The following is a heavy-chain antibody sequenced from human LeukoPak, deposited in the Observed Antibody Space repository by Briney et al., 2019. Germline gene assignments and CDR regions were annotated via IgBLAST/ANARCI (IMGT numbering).Heavy chain of an antibody. D-gene: IGHD3-10*01. CDR1: GYTFTGYY. J-gene: IGHJ4*02. V-gene: IGHV1-2*02. Sequence: ASVKVSCKASGYTFTGYYMHWVRQAPGQGLEWMGWINPNSGGTNYAQKFQGRVTMTRDTSISTAYMELSRLRSDDTAVYYCVRDANRYPRITMVRGVIPGGNDYWGQGTLVTVSS. CDR2: INPNSGGT. CDR3: VRDANRYPRITMVRGVIPGGNDY.